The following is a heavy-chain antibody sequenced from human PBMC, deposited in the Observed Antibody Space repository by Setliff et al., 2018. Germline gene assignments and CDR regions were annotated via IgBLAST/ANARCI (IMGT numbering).Heavy chain of an antibody. V-gene: IGHV4-59*08. CDR2: IYYSGST. Sequence: SETLSLTCTVSGGSISTYYWSWIRQPPGKGLEWIGYIYYSGSTNYNPSLKSRVTISVDTSKNQFSLKLSSVTAADTAVYYCGRPPRGGRWYFDPWGRGTLVTVSS. CDR3: GRPPRGGRWYFDP. D-gene: IGHD3-16*01. J-gene: IGHJ2*01. CDR1: GGSISTYY.